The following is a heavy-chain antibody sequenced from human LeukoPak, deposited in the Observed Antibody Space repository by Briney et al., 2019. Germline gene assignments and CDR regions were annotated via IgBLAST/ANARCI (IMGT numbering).Heavy chain of an antibody. Sequence: PSETLSLTCTVSGGSISSSSYYWGWIRQPPGKGLEWIGSIYYSGSTYYNPSLKSRVTISVDTSKNQFSLKLSSVTAADTAVYYCASCGYSYANFDYWGQGTLVTVSS. V-gene: IGHV4-39*07. CDR3: ASCGYSYANFDY. CDR1: GGSISSSSYY. D-gene: IGHD5-18*01. CDR2: IYYSGST. J-gene: IGHJ4*02.